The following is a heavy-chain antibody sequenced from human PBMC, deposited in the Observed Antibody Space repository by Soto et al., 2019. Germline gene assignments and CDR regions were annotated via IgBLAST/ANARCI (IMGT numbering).Heavy chain of an antibody. CDR3: AHRRPYSNSPEYFFDY. J-gene: IGHJ4*02. V-gene: IGHV2-5*02. Sequence: QITLKESGPTLVKPTQTLTLTCTFSGFSLSTSGVDVGWIRQPPGKALEWLALIYWDDDKRYSPSLKSRLTITQATSKNQVVLTMTNMDPLDTATYYCAHRRPYSNSPEYFFDYWGQGTLVTVSS. CDR2: IYWDDDK. D-gene: IGHD6-6*01. CDR1: GFSLSTSGVD.